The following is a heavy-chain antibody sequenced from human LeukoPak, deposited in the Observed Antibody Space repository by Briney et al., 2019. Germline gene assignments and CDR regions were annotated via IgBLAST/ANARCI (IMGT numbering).Heavy chain of an antibody. CDR3: ARGWLQELDDY. V-gene: IGHV4-34*01. CDR1: GGSFNDYY. CDR2: INHSGST. J-gene: IGHJ4*02. Sequence: SETLSLTCAVYGGSFNDYYWSWLRQPPGKGLEWIGEINHSGSTNYNPSLKSRVTISVDTSKNQFSLKLTSETPEDTAVYYCARGWLQELDDYWGQGTLVTVSS. D-gene: IGHD5-24*01.